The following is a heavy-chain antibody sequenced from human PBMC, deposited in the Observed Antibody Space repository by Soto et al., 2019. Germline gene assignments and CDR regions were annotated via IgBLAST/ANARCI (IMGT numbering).Heavy chain of an antibody. CDR2: VFYSGRS. CDR1: GDSISGGASF. CDR3: AKLSGTSSTCYFPGWFDP. V-gene: IGHV4-31*03. Sequence: QVQLQESGPGLVKPSETLSLTCTVSGDSISGGASFWSWIRQPPGKGLEWIANVFYSGRSYYNPSLKSRLTISVDTTKNQFSLQLKSMTAAGTAVYYCAKLSGTSSTCYFPGWFDPLGQGTLVTVSS. D-gene: IGHD2-2*01. J-gene: IGHJ5*02.